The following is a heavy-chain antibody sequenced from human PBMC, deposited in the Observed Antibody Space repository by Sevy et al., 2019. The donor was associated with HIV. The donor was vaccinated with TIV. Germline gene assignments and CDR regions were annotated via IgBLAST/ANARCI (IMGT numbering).Heavy chain of an antibody. V-gene: IGHV3-21*01. CDR1: GFTFSSYS. CDR2: ISSSSSYI. CDR3: GRAVYESSGHDAFDI. D-gene: IGHD3-22*01. Sequence: GGSLRLSCAASGFTFSSYSMNWVRQAPGKGLEWVSSISSSSSYIYYADSVKGRSTTTRDYAKNSLYLQMKRLRAEETAVYYCGRAVYESSGHDAFDIWGQGTMVTVSS. J-gene: IGHJ3*02.